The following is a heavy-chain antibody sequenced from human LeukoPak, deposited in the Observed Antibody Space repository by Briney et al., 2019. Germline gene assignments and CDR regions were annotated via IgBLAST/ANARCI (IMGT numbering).Heavy chain of an antibody. V-gene: IGHV1-24*01. J-gene: IGHJ4*02. D-gene: IGHD5-24*01. CDR2: FDPEDGET. Sequence: APVKVSCKVSGYTLTELSMHWVRQAPGKGLEWMGGFDPEDGETIYAQKFQGRVTMTEDTSTDTAYMELSSLRSEDTAVYYCATPDPKSILRPFDYWGQGTLVTVSS. CDR1: GYTLTELS. CDR3: ATPDPKSILRPFDY.